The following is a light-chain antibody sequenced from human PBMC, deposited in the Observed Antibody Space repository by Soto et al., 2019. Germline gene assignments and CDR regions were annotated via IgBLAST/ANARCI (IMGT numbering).Light chain of an antibody. CDR3: QQYANQPLT. CDR1: DDIRNY. J-gene: IGKJ3*01. Sequence: DIQMTQSPSSLSASVGDRVTITCQASDDIRNYLNWYQQKPGKAPKVLIYDASHLESGVPSRFSGCGSGTEFTFTISSLQAEEIATEYCQQYANQPLTCGPGTKVYIK. CDR2: DAS. V-gene: IGKV1-33*01.